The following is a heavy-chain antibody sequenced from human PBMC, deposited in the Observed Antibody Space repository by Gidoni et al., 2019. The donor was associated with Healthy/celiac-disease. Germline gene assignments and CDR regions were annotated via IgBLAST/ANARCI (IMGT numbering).Heavy chain of an antibody. CDR3: ATSGYSYGYEENYGMDV. J-gene: IGHJ6*02. V-gene: IGHV1-69*01. Sequence: QVQLVQSGAEVKKPGSSVKVSCKASGGTFSSYAISWVRQAPGQGLEWMGGIIPIFGTANYAQKFQGRVTITADESTSTAYMELSSLRSEDTAVYYCATSGYSYGYEENYGMDVWGQGTTVTVSS. D-gene: IGHD5-18*01. CDR1: GGTFSSYA. CDR2: IIPIFGTA.